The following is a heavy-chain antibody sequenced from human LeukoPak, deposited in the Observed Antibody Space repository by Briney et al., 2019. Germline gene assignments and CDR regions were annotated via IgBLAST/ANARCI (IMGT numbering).Heavy chain of an antibody. Sequence: SVKVSCKASGGTFSNYAINWMRQAPGGGLEWLGGIITNFGTTNYAQKYQGRVTITADESTSTVYMELSSLRSEDTAVYYCARPRTYYDFWRGYPPFDYWGQGTLVTVSS. J-gene: IGHJ4*02. V-gene: IGHV1-69*13. CDR3: ARPRTYYDFWRGYPPFDY. D-gene: IGHD3-3*01. CDR2: IITNFGTT. CDR1: GGTFSNYA.